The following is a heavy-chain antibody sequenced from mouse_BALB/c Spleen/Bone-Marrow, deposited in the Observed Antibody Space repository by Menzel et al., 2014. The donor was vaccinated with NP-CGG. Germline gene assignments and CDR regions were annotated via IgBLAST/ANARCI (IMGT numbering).Heavy chain of an antibody. CDR2: ISNDGGCT. CDR1: GFAFSSYD. CDR3: TRHELGLFDY. D-gene: IGHD4-1*01. V-gene: IGHV5-12-1*01. J-gene: IGHJ2*01. Sequence: EVKLVESGGGLVKPGGSLKLSCAASGFAFSSYDMSWVRQTPEKRLEWVAYISNDGGCTYYPDTVKGRFTISRDNAKNTLYLQMSSLKSEDTAMYYCTRHELGLFDYWGQGTTLTVSS.